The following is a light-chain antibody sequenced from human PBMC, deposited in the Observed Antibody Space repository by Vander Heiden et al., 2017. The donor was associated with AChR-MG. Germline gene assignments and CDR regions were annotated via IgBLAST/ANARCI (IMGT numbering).Light chain of an antibody. CDR3: ATWDDSLNGYV. V-gene: IGLV1-44*01. CDR2: SNN. CDR1: SSNIGNNA. Sequence: QSVVTQPPSASGTPGQRVTISCSGSSSNIGNNAVNWYQQLPGTAPKLLIYSNNQRPSGVPDRFSGSNSGTSASLAISGLQSEDEADYDCATWDDSLNGYVFGTGTKVTVL. J-gene: IGLJ1*01.